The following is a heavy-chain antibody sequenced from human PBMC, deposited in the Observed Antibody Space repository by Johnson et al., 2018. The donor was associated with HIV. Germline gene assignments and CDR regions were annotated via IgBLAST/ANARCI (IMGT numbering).Heavy chain of an antibody. CDR1: GFTFDDYG. Sequence: VQLVESGGGVVQPGGSLRLSCAASGFTFDDYGMSWVRQAPGKGLEWVSGINWNGGSTVYADSVKGRFSISRDNSKNTVDLRMNSLRSEDTAVYWCGKGLRWIDAYDFWGQGKMVAVS. V-gene: IGHV3-20*04. CDR2: INWNGGST. J-gene: IGHJ3*01. D-gene: IGHD4-23*01. CDR3: GKGLRWIDAYDF.